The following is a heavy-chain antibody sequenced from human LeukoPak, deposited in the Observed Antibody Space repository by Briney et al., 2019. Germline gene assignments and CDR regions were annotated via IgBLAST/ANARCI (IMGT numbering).Heavy chain of an antibody. CDR1: GGSISSSSYY. J-gene: IGHJ5*02. V-gene: IGHV4-39*07. Sequence: SETLSLTCTVSGGSISSSSYYWGWIRQPPGKGLEWIGSIYYCGSICYNPSLKTRVTISVDTSKNQFSLKLSSVTAADTAVYYCARSGHYDSSGYYYGWIHTWFDPWGQGTLVTVSS. D-gene: IGHD3-22*01. CDR2: IYYCGSI. CDR3: ARSGHYDSSGYYYGWIHTWFDP.